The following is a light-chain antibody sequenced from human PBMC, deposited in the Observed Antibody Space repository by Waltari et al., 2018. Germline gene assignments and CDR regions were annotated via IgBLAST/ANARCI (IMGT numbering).Light chain of an antibody. CDR3: GQALEFRT. Sequence: DIVMTQTPLSLPVTLGEPASISCRSSQSLLDSEDGNTYLEWYLQKPGQSPQLLISEVSNRASGVPDRFSGSGSDTDFTPKISRVEAEDVGIYYCGQALEFRTFGQGTKVEIK. CDR2: EVS. CDR1: QSLLDSEDGNTY. V-gene: IGKV2-40*01. J-gene: IGKJ1*01.